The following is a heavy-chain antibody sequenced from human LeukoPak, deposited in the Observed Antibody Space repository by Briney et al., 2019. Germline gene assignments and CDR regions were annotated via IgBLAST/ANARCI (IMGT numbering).Heavy chain of an antibody. J-gene: IGHJ6*03. CDR3: ARGGEGAFRAYYMDV. CDR1: GYTFTGYY. D-gene: IGHD3-3*02. CDR2: INPNSGGT. V-gene: IGHV1-2*02. Sequence: ASVKVSCKASGYTFTGYYMHWVRQAPGQGLEWMGWINPNSGGTNYAQKFQGRVTMTRDTSISTAYMELSRLRSDDTAVYYCARGGEGAFRAYYMDVWGKGTTVTVSS.